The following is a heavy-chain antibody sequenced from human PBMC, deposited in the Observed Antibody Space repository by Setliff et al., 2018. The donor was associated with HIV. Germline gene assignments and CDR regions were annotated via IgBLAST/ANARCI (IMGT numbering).Heavy chain of an antibody. CDR1: GFSLSTAGVG. D-gene: IGHD3-22*01. J-gene: IGHJ4*02. CDR3: AHYYDSSCFYNYFDY. CDR2: IYWDDDK. Sequence: SGPTLVNPTQTLTLTCTFSGFSLSTAGVGVAWIRQHPGKALEWLALIYWDDDKRYSPSLKSRVTITKDTSKNQVVLTMGNMDPVDTATYFCAHYYDSSCFYNYFDYWGQGTRVTVSS. V-gene: IGHV2-5*02.